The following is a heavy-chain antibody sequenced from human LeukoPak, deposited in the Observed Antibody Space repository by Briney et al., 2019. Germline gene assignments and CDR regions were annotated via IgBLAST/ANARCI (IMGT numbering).Heavy chain of an antibody. V-gene: IGHV3-7*01. J-gene: IGHJ4*02. CDR1: GFTFSSYG. Sequence: GGSLRLSCAASGFTFSSYGMHWVRQAPGKGLEWVANIKQDGSEKYYVDSVKGRFTISRDNAKNSLYLQMNSLRAEDTAVYYCARADIVVVRVDYWGQGTLVTVSS. CDR2: IKQDGSEK. D-gene: IGHD2-2*01. CDR3: ARADIVVVRVDY.